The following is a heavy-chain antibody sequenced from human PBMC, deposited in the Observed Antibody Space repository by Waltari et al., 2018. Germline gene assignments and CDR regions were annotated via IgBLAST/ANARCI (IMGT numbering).Heavy chain of an antibody. D-gene: IGHD6-19*01. V-gene: IGHV4-39*07. Sequence: QLQLQESGPGLVKPSETLSLTCTVSGGSISSSSYYWGWIRQPPGKGLEWIGSIYYSGSTYYNPSVKSRVTISVDTAKNQFSLKLSSVTAADTAVYYCARDSGGVAGPDLNWFDPWGQGTLVTVSS. CDR1: GGSISSSSYY. CDR3: ARDSGGVAGPDLNWFDP. J-gene: IGHJ5*02. CDR2: IYYSGST.